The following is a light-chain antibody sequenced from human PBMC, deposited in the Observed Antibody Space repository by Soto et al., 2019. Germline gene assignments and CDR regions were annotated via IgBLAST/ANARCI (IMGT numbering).Light chain of an antibody. Sequence: EIVMTQSPATPSLSPGERATLSCRASQSVSSNLAWYQQKPGQAPRLLIYGASTRATSIPDRFSGSGSGTEFTLTISSLQSEDLAVYYCQQYNNWPWTFGQGTKVEI. CDR1: QSVSSN. V-gene: IGKV3-15*01. CDR3: QQYNNWPWT. J-gene: IGKJ1*01. CDR2: GAS.